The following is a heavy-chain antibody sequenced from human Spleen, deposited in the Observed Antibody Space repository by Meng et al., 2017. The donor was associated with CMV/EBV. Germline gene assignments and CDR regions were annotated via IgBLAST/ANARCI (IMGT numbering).Heavy chain of an antibody. D-gene: IGHD7-27*01. CDR1: GITFDDYI. J-gene: IGHJ6*02. CDR3: VRETKWGDYYYGMDV. V-gene: IGHV3-9*01. Sequence: SLKISCAASGITFDDYIMDWVRQAPGKGLEWVAGISWNSGNRAYADSVKGRFTISRDNAKSSLYLQMNSLRVEDTAVYYCVRETKWGDYYYGMDVWGQGTTVTVSS. CDR2: ISWNSGNR.